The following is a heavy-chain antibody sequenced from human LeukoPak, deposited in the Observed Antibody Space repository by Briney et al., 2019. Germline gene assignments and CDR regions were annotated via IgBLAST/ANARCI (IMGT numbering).Heavy chain of an antibody. V-gene: IGHV4-59*01. CDR1: GGSISPYY. CDR3: ARDGNPWNLDV. CDR2: IYYSGRT. Sequence: PSETLSLTCTVSGGSISPYYWTWIWQSPGKALEWIGYIYYSGRTSYNPSLKSRVTMSVDTSKNQFSLQLSSVTAADTAVYYCARDGNPWNLDVWGRGTLVTVSS. J-gene: IGHJ2*01. D-gene: IGHD1-26*01.